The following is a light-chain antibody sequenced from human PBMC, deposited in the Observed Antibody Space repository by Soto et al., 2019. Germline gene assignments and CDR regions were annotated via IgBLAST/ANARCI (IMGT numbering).Light chain of an antibody. CDR3: QQYNSYSRT. J-gene: IGKJ5*01. V-gene: IGKV1-5*01. CDR1: QSISSW. Sequence: DIQMTQSTSTLSASVGDRVTITCLASQSISSWLAWYQQKPGKAPKLLIYDASSLESGVPSRFSGSGSGTEFTLTISSLQPDDFATYYCQQYNSYSRTFGQGTRLEI. CDR2: DAS.